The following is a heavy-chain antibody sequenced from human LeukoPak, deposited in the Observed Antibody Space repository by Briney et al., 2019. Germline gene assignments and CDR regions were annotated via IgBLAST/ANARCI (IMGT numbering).Heavy chain of an antibody. CDR3: ARGTPYYDFWSGYYPYYFDY. V-gene: IGHV4-34*01. J-gene: IGHJ4*02. CDR1: GGSFSGYY. Sequence: SETLSLTCAVYGGSFSGYYWSWIRQPPGKGLEWIGEINHSGSTNYNPSLKSRVTISVDTSENQFSLKQSSVTAADTAVYYCARGTPYYDFWSGYYPYYFDYWGQGTLVTVSS. CDR2: INHSGST. D-gene: IGHD3-3*01.